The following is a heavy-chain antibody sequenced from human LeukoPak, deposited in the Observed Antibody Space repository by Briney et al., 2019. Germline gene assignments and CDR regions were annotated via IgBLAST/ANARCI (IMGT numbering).Heavy chain of an antibody. CDR3: ARISIAVVPAYFDY. V-gene: IGHV4-59*08. CDR2: VYYSGST. Sequence: SETLSLTCTVSGGSISSYYWSWIRQPPGKGLEWIGYVYYSGSTNYNPSLKSRVTISVDTSKNQFSLNLTSVTAADTAVYYCARISIAVVPAYFDYWGQGTLVTVSS. CDR1: GGSISSYY. D-gene: IGHD2-2*01. J-gene: IGHJ4*02.